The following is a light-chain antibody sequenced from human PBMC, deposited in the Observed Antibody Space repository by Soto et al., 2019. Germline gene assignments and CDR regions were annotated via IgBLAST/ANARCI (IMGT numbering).Light chain of an antibody. CDR2: DVS. J-gene: IGLJ2*01. Sequence: QSALTQPASVSGSPGQSITISCTGTSSDVGGYNYVSWYQQHPGKAPKLMIYDVSNRPSGVSNRFSGSKSGNTASLTISGLEAEEEADYCWSSYTSISALVFGGGTKLTVL. CDR1: SSDVGGYNY. CDR3: SSYTSISALV. V-gene: IGLV2-14*01.